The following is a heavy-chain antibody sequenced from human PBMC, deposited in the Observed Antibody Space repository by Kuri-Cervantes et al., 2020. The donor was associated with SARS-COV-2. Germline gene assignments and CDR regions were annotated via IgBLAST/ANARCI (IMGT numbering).Heavy chain of an antibody. D-gene: IGHD3-22*01. CDR1: GFTFSSYW. Sequence: GESLKISCAASGFTFSSYWMSWVRQAPGKGLEWVANINQDGSEKYYVDSVKGRFTISRDNAKNTLYLQMNSLRAEDTAVYYCESGTSTVVITSRFDYWGQGTLVTVSS. CDR3: ESGTSTVVITSRFDY. V-gene: IGHV3-7*01. J-gene: IGHJ4*02. CDR2: INQDGSEK.